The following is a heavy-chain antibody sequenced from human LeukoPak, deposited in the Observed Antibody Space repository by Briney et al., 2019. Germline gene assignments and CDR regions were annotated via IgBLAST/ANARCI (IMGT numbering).Heavy chain of an antibody. CDR3: ASSRFWSGYYSGFNY. V-gene: IGHV4-59*01. CDR2: IFYSGRT. J-gene: IGHJ4*02. CDR1: GGSISSYY. Sequence: SETLSLTCTVSGGSISSYYWNWIRQPPGKGLEWIGYIFYSGRTSYNPSLKSRVTLSVDTSKNWFSLKLSSVTAADTAVYYCASSRFWSGYYSGFNYWGQGTLVTVSS. D-gene: IGHD3-3*01.